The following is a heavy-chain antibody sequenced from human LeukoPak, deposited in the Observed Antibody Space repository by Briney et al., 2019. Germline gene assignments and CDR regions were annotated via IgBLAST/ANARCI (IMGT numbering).Heavy chain of an antibody. CDR1: GFTFSSYE. D-gene: IGHD1-14*01. CDR2: ISITGGIK. J-gene: IGHJ6*04. V-gene: IGHV3-48*03. Sequence: GGSLRLSCAASGFTFSSYEFSWVRQAPGKGLEWVSYISITGGIKYYGESVKGRFTISRDKAKNSLYLQMDSLRGEDTAVYYCAKVASEYYGLDVWGKGTTVTVSS. CDR3: AKVASEYYGLDV.